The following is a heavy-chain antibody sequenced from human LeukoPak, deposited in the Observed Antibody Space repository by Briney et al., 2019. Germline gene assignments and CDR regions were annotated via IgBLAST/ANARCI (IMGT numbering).Heavy chain of an antibody. V-gene: IGHV3-74*01. J-gene: IGHJ4*02. D-gene: IGHD3-16*01. CDR2: INSDGSST. CDR1: GFTFSSYW. Sequence: GGSLRLSCAASGFTFSSYWMHWVRQAPGKGLVWVSRINSDGSSTSYADSVKGRFTVSRDNAKSTLYLQMNSLSAEDTAVYYCARLRSAYDYGDYWGQGTLVTVSS. CDR3: ARLRSAYDYGDY.